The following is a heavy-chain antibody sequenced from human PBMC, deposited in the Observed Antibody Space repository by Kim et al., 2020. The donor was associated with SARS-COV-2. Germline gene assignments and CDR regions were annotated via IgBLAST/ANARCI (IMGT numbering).Heavy chain of an antibody. CDR3: AKDMQLGSSGWYYYYYYGMDV. CDR1: GFTFDDYA. V-gene: IGHV3-43*02. J-gene: IGHJ6*02. CDR2: ISGDGGST. D-gene: IGHD6-19*01. Sequence: GGSLRLSCAASGFTFDDYAMHWVRQAPGKGLEWVSLISGDGGSTYYADSVKGRFTISRDNSKNSLYLQMNSLRTEDTALYYCAKDMQLGSSGWYYYYYYGMDVWGQGTTVTVSS.